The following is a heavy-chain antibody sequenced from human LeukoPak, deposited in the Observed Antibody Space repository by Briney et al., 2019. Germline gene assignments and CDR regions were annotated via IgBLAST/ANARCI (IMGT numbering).Heavy chain of an antibody. CDR1: GYTFTSYG. D-gene: IGHD6-13*01. Sequence: ASVKVSCKSAGYTFTSYGISWVRLPPPQGQGRVGWISAYNRNTNYAQKLQGRVTKTTDNSTSTAYMELSSLRSEDTAVSYCASGIAAAENWFDPWGQGTLVTVSS. J-gene: IGHJ5*02. V-gene: IGHV1-18*01. CDR3: ASGIAAAENWFDP. CDR2: ISAYNRNT.